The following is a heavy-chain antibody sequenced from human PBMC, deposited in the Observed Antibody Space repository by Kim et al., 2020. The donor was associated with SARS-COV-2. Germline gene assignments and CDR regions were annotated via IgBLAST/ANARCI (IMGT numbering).Heavy chain of an antibody. D-gene: IGHD6-13*01. CDR1: GGSFSGYY. Sequence: SETLSLTCAVYGGSFSGYYWSWIRQPPGKGLEWIGEINHSGSTNYNPSLKSRVTISVDTSKNQFSLKLSSVTAADTTVHYCARAQAAAGTDYYYGMDVWG. CDR3: ARAQAAAGTDYYYGMDV. CDR2: INHSGST. J-gene: IGHJ6*01. V-gene: IGHV4-34*01.